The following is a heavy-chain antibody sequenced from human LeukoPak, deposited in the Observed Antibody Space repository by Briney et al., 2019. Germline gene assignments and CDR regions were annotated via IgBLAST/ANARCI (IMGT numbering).Heavy chain of an antibody. CDR3: ARDRTTVTVFDY. CDR2: ISGSGGST. CDR1: GLTFSTYG. J-gene: IGHJ4*02. D-gene: IGHD4-17*01. V-gene: IGHV3-23*01. Sequence: GGSLRLSCAASGLTFSTYGMAWVRQAPGKGLEWVSAISGSGGSTYYADSVKGRFTVSGDNAKNTLYLQMNSLRADDTAVYYCARDRTTVTVFDYWGQGTLVTVSS.